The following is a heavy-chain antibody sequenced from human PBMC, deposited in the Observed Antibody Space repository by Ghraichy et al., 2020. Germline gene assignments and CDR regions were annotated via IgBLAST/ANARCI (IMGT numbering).Heavy chain of an antibody. V-gene: IGHV3-23*01. D-gene: IGHD3-3*01. CDR1: GFTFSSYA. Sequence: GGSLRLSCATSGFTFSSYAMSWVRQAPGKGLEWVSAISGSGGSTYHADSVKGRFTISRDNSKNTLYLQMNSLRAEDTAVYYCAKSDYDFWSGYPHYWGQGTLVTVSS. CDR2: ISGSGGST. CDR3: AKSDYDFWSGYPHY. J-gene: IGHJ4*02.